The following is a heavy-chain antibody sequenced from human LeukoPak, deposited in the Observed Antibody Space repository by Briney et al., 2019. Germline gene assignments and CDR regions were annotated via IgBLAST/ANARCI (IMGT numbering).Heavy chain of an antibody. CDR1: GGTFSSYA. CDR3: ARLTYYYDSSGY. J-gene: IGHJ4*02. D-gene: IGHD3-22*01. V-gene: IGHV1-69*13. CDR2: IIPIFGTA. Sequence: SVNVSRKASGGTFSSYAISWVRQAPGQGLEWMGGIIPIFGTANYAQKFQGRVTITADESTSTAYMELSSLRSEDTAVYYCARLTYYYDSSGYWGQGTLVTVSS.